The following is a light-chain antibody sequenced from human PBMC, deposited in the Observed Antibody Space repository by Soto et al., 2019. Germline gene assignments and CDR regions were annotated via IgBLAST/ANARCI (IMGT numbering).Light chain of an antibody. CDR2: GNS. Sequence: QAVVTQPPSVSGAPGQRVTISCTGSSSNIGAGYVVHWYQQLPGTAPKLLIYGNSNRPSGVPDQFSGSKSGTSASLAITGRQYEDEADDYCSAWYESINAYVFGTGTKLTVL. CDR3: SAWYESINAYV. J-gene: IGLJ1*01. V-gene: IGLV1-40*01. CDR1: SSNIGAGYV.